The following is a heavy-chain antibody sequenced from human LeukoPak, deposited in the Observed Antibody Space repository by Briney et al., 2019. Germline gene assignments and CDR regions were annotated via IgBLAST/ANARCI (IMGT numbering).Heavy chain of an antibody. CDR2: ISSSSSYI. Sequence: GGSLRLSCAASGFTFSSYSMNWVRQAPGKGLEWVSSISSSSSYIYYADSLKGRFTISRDNAKNSLYLQMNSLRAEDTAVYYCARGDYGGNFPFDYWGQGTLVTVSS. CDR1: GFTFSSYS. D-gene: IGHD4-23*01. CDR3: ARGDYGGNFPFDY. J-gene: IGHJ4*02. V-gene: IGHV3-21*01.